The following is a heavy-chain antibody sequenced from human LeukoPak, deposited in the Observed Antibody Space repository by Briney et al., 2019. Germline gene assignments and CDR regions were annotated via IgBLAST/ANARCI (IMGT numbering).Heavy chain of an antibody. V-gene: IGHV3-23*01. CDR3: AKRYVSSNYYQCLGE. J-gene: IGHJ4*02. D-gene: IGHD3-22*01. CDR1: GFTVSSNY. Sequence: PGGSLRLSCAASGFTVSSNYMTWVRLAPGKGLEWVSAITGNTANTYYADSVKGRFTISRDNSKNTVYLQMNSLRVEDTAVYYCAKRYVSSNYYQCLGEWGQGTLVTVSS. CDR2: ITGNTANT.